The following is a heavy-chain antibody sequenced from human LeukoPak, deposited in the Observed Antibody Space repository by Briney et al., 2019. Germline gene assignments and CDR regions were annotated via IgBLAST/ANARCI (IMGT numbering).Heavy chain of an antibody. CDR1: GGSISSSSYY. J-gene: IGHJ4*02. Sequence: SETLSLTCTVSGGSISSSSYYWGWIRQPPGEGLEWIGSVYYTGASYYNPSLKSRVTISIDTSKNHFSLNSTSVTAADTAVYYCARGAPPQNWGQGALVTVSS. CDR3: ARGAPPQN. V-gene: IGHV4-39*07. CDR2: VYYTGAS.